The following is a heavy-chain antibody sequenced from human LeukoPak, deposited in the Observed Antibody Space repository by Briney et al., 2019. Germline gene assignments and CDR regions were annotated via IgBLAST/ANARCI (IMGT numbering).Heavy chain of an antibody. CDR1: GFIFSDYN. J-gene: IGHJ4*02. D-gene: IGHD1-1*01. Sequence: GGSLRLSCAASGFIFSDYNLHWVRQAPGRGLEWVSYLSRRSSTIYYADSVKGRFTISRDNAKNSLYLQLNSLRAEDTAVYYCAKDLDWNFDYWGQGTLVTVSS. CDR2: LSRRSSTI. V-gene: IGHV3-48*03. CDR3: AKDLDWNFDY.